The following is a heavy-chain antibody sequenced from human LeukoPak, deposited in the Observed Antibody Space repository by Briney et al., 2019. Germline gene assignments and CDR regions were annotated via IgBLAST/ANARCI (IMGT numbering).Heavy chain of an antibody. D-gene: IGHD6-13*01. V-gene: IGHV3-30*02. CDR1: GFTFSSYG. J-gene: IGHJ4*02. CDR3: AKTASSSWGFFDY. CDR2: IRSDGSIK. Sequence: GGSLRLSCAASGFTFSSYGIHWVRQAPGKGLEWVAFIRSDGSIKYYADSVKGRFTISRDNSKNTLYLEINSLRADDTAIYYCAKTASSSWGFFDYWGQGTLVTVSS.